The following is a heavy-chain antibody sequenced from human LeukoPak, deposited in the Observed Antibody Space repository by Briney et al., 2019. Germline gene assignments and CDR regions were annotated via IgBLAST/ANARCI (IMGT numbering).Heavy chain of an antibody. V-gene: IGHV1-2*02. J-gene: IGHJ4*02. CDR3: ARGSYSSGWYGAFFDY. D-gene: IGHD6-19*01. Sequence: GASVKVSCKASGYTFTGYYMHWVRQAPGQGLEWMGWINPNSGGTNYAQKFQGRVTMTRDTSISTAYMELSRLRSDDTAVYYCARGSYSSGWYGAFFDYWGQGTLVTVSS. CDR1: GYTFTGYY. CDR2: INPNSGGT.